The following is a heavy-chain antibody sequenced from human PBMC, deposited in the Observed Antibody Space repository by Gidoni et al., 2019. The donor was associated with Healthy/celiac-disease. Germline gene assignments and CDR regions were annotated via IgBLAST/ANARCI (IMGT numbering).Heavy chain of an antibody. V-gene: IGHV5-51*01. CDR2: IYPGDSDT. CDR1: GYSFTSYW. Sequence: GAEVKKPGESLKISCKGSGYSFTSYWVGWVRQMPGKGLAWMGIIYPGDSDTRYSPSFQGQVTISADKSISTAYLQWSSLKASDTAMYYCARHSSYGLPSSYWYFDLWGRGTLVTVSS. J-gene: IGHJ2*01. CDR3: ARHSSYGLPSSYWYFDL. D-gene: IGHD5-18*01.